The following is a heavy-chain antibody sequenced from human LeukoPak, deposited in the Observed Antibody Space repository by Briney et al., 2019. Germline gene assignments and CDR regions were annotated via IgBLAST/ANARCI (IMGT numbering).Heavy chain of an antibody. J-gene: IGHJ4*02. CDR2: INHSGST. Sequence: SETLSLTCAVYGGSFSGYYWSWIRQPPGKGLEWIGEINHSGSTNYNPSLKSRVTISVDTSKNQFSLKLSSVTAADTAVYYCARKSLGYCSSTSCYALDYWGQGTPVTVSS. CDR1: GGSFSGYY. CDR3: ARKSLGYCSSTSCYALDY. D-gene: IGHD2-2*01. V-gene: IGHV4-34*01.